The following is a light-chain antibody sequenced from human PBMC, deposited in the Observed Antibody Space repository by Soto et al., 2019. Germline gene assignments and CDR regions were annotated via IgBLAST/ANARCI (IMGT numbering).Light chain of an antibody. CDR3: QSYDSSTRV. V-gene: IGLV6-57*03. CDR2: EDN. CDR1: SGSIASNY. J-gene: IGLJ3*02. Sequence: NFMLTQPHSVSESPGKTGTISCTRSSGSIASNYVQWYQQRPGSAPTTVIYEDNQRPSGVPDRFSGSIDSSSNSASLTISGLKTKDEADYYCQSYDSSTRVFGGGTKLTVL.